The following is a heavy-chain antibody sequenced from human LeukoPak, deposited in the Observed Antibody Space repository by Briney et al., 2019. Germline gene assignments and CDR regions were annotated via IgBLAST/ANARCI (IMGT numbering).Heavy chain of an antibody. CDR1: GFTFSNAW. J-gene: IGHJ4*02. V-gene: IGHV3-15*01. CDR3: TTDSYYDFWSGRTHFDY. CDR2: IKSKTDGGTT. D-gene: IGHD3-3*01. Sequence: GGSLRLSCAASGFTFSNAWMSWVRQAPGKGLEWVGRIKSKTDGGTTDYAAPVKGRFTISRDDSKNTLYLQMNSLKTEDTAVYYCTTDSYYDFWSGRTHFDYWGQGTLVSVSS.